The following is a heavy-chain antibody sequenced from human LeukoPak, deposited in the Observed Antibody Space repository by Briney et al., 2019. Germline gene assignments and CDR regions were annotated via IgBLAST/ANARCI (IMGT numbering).Heavy chain of an antibody. CDR2: IYYRGSS. CDR1: RGSISSGDSY. D-gene: IGHD6-19*01. V-gene: IGHV4-30-4*08. J-gene: IGHJ4*02. CDR3: ARHPSSSGLYYFDY. Sequence: SQTLSLTCAVSRGSISSGDSYWSWIRQHPGEGLEWIGYIYYRGSSYYNPSLKSRVTMSVDTSKNQFSLKVSSVTAADTAFYYCARHPSSSGLYYFDYWGQGTLVTVSS.